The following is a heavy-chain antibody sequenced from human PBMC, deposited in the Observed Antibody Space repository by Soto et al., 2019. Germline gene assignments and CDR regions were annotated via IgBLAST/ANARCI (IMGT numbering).Heavy chain of an antibody. J-gene: IGHJ5*02. CDR3: ARDRTVTTRVDWFDP. CDR1: GFTFSSYW. V-gene: IGHV3-74*01. Sequence: VGSLRLSCAASGFTFSSYWMHWVRQAPGKGLVWVSRINSDGSSTSYADSVKGRFTISRDNAKNTLYLQMNSLRAEDTAVYYCARDRTVTTRVDWFDPWGQGTLVTVSS. CDR2: INSDGSST. D-gene: IGHD4-17*01.